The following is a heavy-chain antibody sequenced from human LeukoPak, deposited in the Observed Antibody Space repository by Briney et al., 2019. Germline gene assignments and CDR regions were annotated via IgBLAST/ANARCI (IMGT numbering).Heavy chain of an antibody. CDR1: GFTFSSYA. CDR2: ISGSGGST. J-gene: IGHJ4*02. D-gene: IGHD3-22*01. Sequence: PGGSLRLSCAASGFTFSSYAMSWVRQAPGKGLEWVSAISGSGGSTYYADSVKGRFTISRDKSKNTLYLQMNSLRAEDTAVYYCAKDLIRWLPMGVFDYWGQGTLVTVSS. CDR3: AKDLIRWLPMGVFDY. V-gene: IGHV3-23*01.